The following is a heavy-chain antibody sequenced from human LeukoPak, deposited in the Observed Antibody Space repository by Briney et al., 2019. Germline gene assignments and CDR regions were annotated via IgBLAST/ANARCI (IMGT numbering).Heavy chain of an antibody. CDR1: GFTFDDYA. V-gene: IGHV3-9*01. D-gene: IGHD4-17*01. J-gene: IGHJ4*02. Sequence: GRSLRLSCAASGFTFDDYAMHWVRQAPGKGLEWVSGISWNSGSIGYADSVKGRFTISRDNAKNSLYLQMNSLRAEDTALYYCAKALGYGDYDIGGYWGQGTLVTVSS. CDR2: ISWNSGSI. CDR3: AKALGYGDYDIGGY.